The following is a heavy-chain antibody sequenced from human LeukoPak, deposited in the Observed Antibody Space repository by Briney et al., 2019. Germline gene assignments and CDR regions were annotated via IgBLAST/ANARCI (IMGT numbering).Heavy chain of an antibody. Sequence: ASVKVSCKASGYTFTHYYIHWVRQAPGQGLEWMGWINPNTGGTNYAQKFQARVTLTRDTSISTAYMELSRLRSDDTAVYYCARSDLGRYSSSSARYDAFDIWGQGTMVTVSS. J-gene: IGHJ3*02. V-gene: IGHV1-2*02. D-gene: IGHD6-6*01. CDR1: GYTFTHYY. CDR2: INPNTGGT. CDR3: ARSDLGRYSSSSARYDAFDI.